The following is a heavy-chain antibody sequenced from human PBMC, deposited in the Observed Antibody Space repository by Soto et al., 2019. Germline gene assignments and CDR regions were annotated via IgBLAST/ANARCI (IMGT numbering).Heavy chain of an antibody. CDR3: ARVSIPSFYYYGMDV. Sequence: ASVKVSCKASGYTFTSYYMHWVRQAPGQGLEWMGIINPSGGSTSYAQKFQGRVTMTRDTSTSTVYMELSSLRSEDTAVYYCARVSIPSFYYYGMDVWGQGTTVTVSS. D-gene: IGHD2-2*01. V-gene: IGHV1-46*01. CDR1: GYTFTSYY. J-gene: IGHJ6*02. CDR2: INPSGGST.